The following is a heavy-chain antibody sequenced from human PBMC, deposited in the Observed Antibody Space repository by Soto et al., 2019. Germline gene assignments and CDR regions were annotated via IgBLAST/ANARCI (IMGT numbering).Heavy chain of an antibody. CDR2: IYHSGST. CDR3: ARVEGYSYGPRTYYYYYGMDV. D-gene: IGHD5-18*01. Sequence: PSETLSLTCAVSGGSISSSNWWSWVRQPPGKGLEWIGEIYHSGSTNYNPSLKSRVTISVDKSKNQFSLKLSSVTAADTAVYYCARVEGYSYGPRTYYYYYGMDVWGQGTTVTVSS. V-gene: IGHV4-4*02. CDR1: GGSISSSNW. J-gene: IGHJ6*02.